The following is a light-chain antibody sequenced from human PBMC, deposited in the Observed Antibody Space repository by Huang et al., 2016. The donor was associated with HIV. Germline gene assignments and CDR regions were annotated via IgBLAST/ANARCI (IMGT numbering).Light chain of an antibody. J-gene: IGKJ2*01. CDR1: QSVLYSYNHYNDNNF. V-gene: IGKV4-1*01. CDR3: QQYYDTPYT. Sequence: DIVMTQSPDSLAVSLGERATINCKSSQSVLYSYNHYNDNNFLAWYQQKPGQPPTLPIYGASTRESGVPDRFSGSGSGTDFTLTISSLQAEDVAVYYCQQYYDTPYTFGQGTKLEIK. CDR2: GAS.